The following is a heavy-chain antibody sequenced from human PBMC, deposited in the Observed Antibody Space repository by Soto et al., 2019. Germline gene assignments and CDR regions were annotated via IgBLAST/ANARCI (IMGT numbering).Heavy chain of an antibody. D-gene: IGHD3-3*01. Sequence: EVQLVESGGGLVQPGGSLRLSCAASGFTFSSYEMNWVRQAPGKGLEWVSYISSSGSTIYYADSVKGRFTISRDNAKNSLYLQRNSLRAEDTAVYYCAREGRFLELDYWGQGTLVTVSS. J-gene: IGHJ4*02. CDR1: GFTFSSYE. CDR2: ISSSGSTI. V-gene: IGHV3-48*03. CDR3: AREGRFLELDY.